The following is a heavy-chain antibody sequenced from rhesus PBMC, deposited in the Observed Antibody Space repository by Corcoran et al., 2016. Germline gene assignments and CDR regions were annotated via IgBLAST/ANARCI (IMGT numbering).Heavy chain of an antibody. D-gene: IGHD2-39*02. J-gene: IGHJ6*01. CDR1: GGSISANY. V-gene: IGHV4-160*01. CDR3: ARGSGGHGLDS. Sequence: QVQLQESGPGLVKPSETLSLTCAVSGGSISANYWSWIRQSPGKGLEWIGRISGSVGTTDYSPSLKSRIAISTDTSKNHFSLKLTSVTAADTAIYDCARGSGGHGLDSWGQGVVVTVSS. CDR2: ISGSVGTT.